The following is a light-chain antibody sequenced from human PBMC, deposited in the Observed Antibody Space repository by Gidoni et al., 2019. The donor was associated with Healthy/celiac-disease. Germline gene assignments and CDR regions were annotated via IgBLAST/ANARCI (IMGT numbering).Light chain of an antibody. CDR3: QQSYSTPGT. J-gene: IGKJ1*01. Sequence: DIQMTQSPSSLSASVRDRVTITCRASQSISSYLNWYQQTPGQAPKLLIYAASSLQSGVPSMFSGSGSGTDFPLTISSLQPEDFATYYCQQSYSTPGTFGQGTKVEIK. CDR1: QSISSY. CDR2: AAS. V-gene: IGKV1-39*01.